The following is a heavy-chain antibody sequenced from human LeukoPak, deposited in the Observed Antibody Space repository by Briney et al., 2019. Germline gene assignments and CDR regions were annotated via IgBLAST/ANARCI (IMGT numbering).Heavy chain of an antibody. J-gene: IGHJ3*02. CDR2: INPNSGGT. CDR1: GYTFTGYY. D-gene: IGHD2-21*02. Sequence: ASVKVSCKASGYTFTGYYMHWVRQAPGQGLEWMGWINPNSGGTNYAQKFQGRVTMTRDTSISTAYMELSRLRSDDTAVYYCARLSDPYCGGDCCDLDIWGQGTMVTVSS. V-gene: IGHV1-2*02. CDR3: ARLSDPYCGGDCCDLDI.